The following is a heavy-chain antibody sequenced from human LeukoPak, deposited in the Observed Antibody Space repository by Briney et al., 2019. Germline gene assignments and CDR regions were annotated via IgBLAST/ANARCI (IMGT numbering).Heavy chain of an antibody. CDR1: GFTFSSYA. CDR2: ISGSGGTT. V-gene: IGHV3-23*01. CDR3: AKGDVVTAIFPLDY. J-gene: IGHJ4*02. Sequence: PGGSLRLSCAASGFTFSSYAMSWVRQAPGKGLEWVSGISGSGGTTYYADSVQGRFTISRDNSKKMLFLQMSSLRAEDTAVYYCAKGDVVTAIFPLDYWGQGTLVIVSS. D-gene: IGHD5-12*01.